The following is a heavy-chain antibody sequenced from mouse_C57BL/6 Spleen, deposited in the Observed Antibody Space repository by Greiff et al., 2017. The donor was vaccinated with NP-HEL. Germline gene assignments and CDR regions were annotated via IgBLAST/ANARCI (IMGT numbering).Heavy chain of an antibody. Sequence: EVQGVESGGGLVKPGGSLKLSCAASGFTFSDYGMHWVRQAPEKGLEWVAYISSGSSTIYYADTVKGRFTISRDNAKNTLFLQMTSLRSEDTAMYYCARWVYDGYPYYFDYWGQGTTLTVSS. CDR2: ISSGSSTI. D-gene: IGHD2-3*01. CDR1: GFTFSDYG. J-gene: IGHJ2*01. CDR3: ARWVYDGYPYYFDY. V-gene: IGHV5-17*01.